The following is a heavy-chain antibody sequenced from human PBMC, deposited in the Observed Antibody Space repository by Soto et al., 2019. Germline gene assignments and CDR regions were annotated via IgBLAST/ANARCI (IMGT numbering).Heavy chain of an antibody. V-gene: IGHV1-58*01. CDR3: AAADGFSYYYDSSGYYRPLEYFDY. CDR2: IVVGSGNT. CDR1: GFTFTSSA. Sequence: GASVKVSCKASGFTFTSSAVQWVRQARGQRLEWIGWIVVGSGNTNYAQKFQERVTITRDMSTSTAYMELSSLRSEDTAVYYCAAADGFSYYYDSSGYYRPLEYFDYWGQGTLVTVSS. J-gene: IGHJ4*02. D-gene: IGHD3-22*01.